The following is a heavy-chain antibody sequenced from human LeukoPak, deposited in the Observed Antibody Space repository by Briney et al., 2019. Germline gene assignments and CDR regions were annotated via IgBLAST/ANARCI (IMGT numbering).Heavy chain of an antibody. CDR2: IIPIFGTA. Sequence: SVKVSCKASGGTFSSYAISWVRQAPGQGLEWMGGIIPIFGTANYAQKFQGRVTITADESTSTAYMEPSSLRSEDTAVYYCASSQGKYYYDSSGYPFDYWGQGTLVTVSS. CDR1: GGTFSSYA. D-gene: IGHD3-22*01. V-gene: IGHV1-69*13. J-gene: IGHJ4*02. CDR3: ASSQGKYYYDSSGYPFDY.